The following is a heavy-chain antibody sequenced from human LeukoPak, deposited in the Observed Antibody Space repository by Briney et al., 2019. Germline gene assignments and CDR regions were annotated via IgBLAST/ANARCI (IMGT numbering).Heavy chain of an antibody. CDR2: IKQDGSEK. CDR3: ARVVGVVVVPAARNHYYYGMDV. CDR1: GFTFSSYW. V-gene: IGHV3-7*01. J-gene: IGHJ6*02. D-gene: IGHD2-2*01. Sequence: PRGSLRLSCAASGFTFSSYWMSWVRQAPGKGLEWVANIKQDGSEKYYVDSVKGRFTISRDNAKNSRYLQMNSLRAEDTAVYYCARVVGVVVVPAARNHYYYGMDVWGQGTTVTVSS.